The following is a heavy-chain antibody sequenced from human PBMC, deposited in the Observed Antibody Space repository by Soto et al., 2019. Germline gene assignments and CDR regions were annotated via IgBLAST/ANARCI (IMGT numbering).Heavy chain of an antibody. D-gene: IGHD6-19*01. CDR3: ARGGIAVAENWFDP. Sequence: ASVKVSCKASGYTFPGYYMHWVRQAPGQGLEWMGWINPNSGGTNYAQKFQGWVTMTRDTSISTAYMELSRLRSDDTAVYYCARGGIAVAENWFDPWGQGTLVTVSS. CDR2: INPNSGGT. CDR1: GYTFPGYY. V-gene: IGHV1-2*04. J-gene: IGHJ5*02.